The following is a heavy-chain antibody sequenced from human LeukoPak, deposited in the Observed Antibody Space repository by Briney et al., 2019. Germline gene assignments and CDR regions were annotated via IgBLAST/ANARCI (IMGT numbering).Heavy chain of an antibody. D-gene: IGHD2-15*01. CDR3: VRDNSRCCGVVPVNIDDF. V-gene: IGHV3-21*01. CDR2: ISSSSSYI. CDR1: GFTFSSYS. Sequence: PGGSLRLSCAASGFTFSSYSMNWVRQAPGKGLEWVSSISSSSSYIYYADSVRGRFTISRDNAKNSLSLQMHSLRAEDTAVYYCVRDNSRCCGVVPVNIDDFWGQGTLVTVSS. J-gene: IGHJ4*02.